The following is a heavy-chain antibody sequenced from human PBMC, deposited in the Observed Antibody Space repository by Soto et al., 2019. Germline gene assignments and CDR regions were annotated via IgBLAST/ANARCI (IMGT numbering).Heavy chain of an antibody. D-gene: IGHD3-22*01. Sequence: GGSLRLSCAASGFTFSTYGMHWVRQAPGKGLEWVALIWSDGSNKYYADFVKGRFTISRDNSRNTQYLQMNSLRADDTAVYYCVKGEFYYDSSAYYPFDSWGQGTLVTVSS. V-gene: IGHV3-30*02. CDR1: GFTFSTYG. CDR3: VKGEFYYDSSAYYPFDS. J-gene: IGHJ4*02. CDR2: IWSDGSNK.